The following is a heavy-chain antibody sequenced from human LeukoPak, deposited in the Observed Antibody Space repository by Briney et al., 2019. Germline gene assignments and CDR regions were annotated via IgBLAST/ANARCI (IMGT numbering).Heavy chain of an antibody. V-gene: IGHV3-53*01. D-gene: IGHD2-21*02. CDR3: AKGVVVTAIPVDY. CDR1: GFTVSGNY. CDR2: MNSGGST. J-gene: IGHJ4*02. Sequence: GGSLRLSCAASGFTVSGNYMSWVRQAPGKGLEWVSVMNSGGSTYYADSVKGRFTISRDNSKNTLYVQMNSLRAEDTAVYYCAKGVVVTAIPVDYWGQGTLVTVSS.